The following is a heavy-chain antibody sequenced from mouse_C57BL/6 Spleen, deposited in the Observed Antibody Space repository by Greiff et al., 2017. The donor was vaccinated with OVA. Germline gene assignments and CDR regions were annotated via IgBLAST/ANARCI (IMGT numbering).Heavy chain of an antibody. J-gene: IGHJ2*01. V-gene: IGHV1-72*01. CDR3: ARSEDITTVVDY. D-gene: IGHD1-1*01. CDR2: IEPNSGGT. Sequence: VQLQQSGAELVKPGASVKLSCKASGYTFTSYWMHWVKQRPGRGLEWIGRIEPNSGGTKYNEKFKSKATLTVDKPSSTAYMQLSSLTSEDSAVYYCARSEDITTVVDYWGQGTTLTVSS. CDR1: GYTFTSYW.